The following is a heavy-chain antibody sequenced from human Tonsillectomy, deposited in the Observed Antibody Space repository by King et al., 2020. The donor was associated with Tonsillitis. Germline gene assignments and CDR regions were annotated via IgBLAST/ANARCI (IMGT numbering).Heavy chain of an antibody. CDR1: GGSISSYY. D-gene: IGHD5-24*01. CDR2: IHNSGST. CDR3: ASLDGP. J-gene: IGHJ5*02. Sequence: VPLQESGPGLVKPSETLSLTCTVSGGSISSYYWSWIRQPPGKGLEWIGYIHNSGSTNYNPSLKSRVTISVDTSKNQFSLKLTSVTAADTAVYYCASLDGPWGQGTLVTVSS. V-gene: IGHV4-59*01.